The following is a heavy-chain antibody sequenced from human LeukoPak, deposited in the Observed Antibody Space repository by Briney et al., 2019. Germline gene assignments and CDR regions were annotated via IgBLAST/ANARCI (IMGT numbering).Heavy chain of an antibody. CDR1: GFSLSTSGMC. CDR3: ARVLAAAGLYYFDY. Sequence: ESGPALVKPTQTFTLTCTFTGFSLSTSGMCVSWIRQPPGKALEGLARIDWDDDKYYSTSLKTRLTISKDTSKNQVVLTMTNMDPVDTATYYCARVLAAAGLYYFDYWGQGTLVTVSS. D-gene: IGHD6-13*01. CDR2: IDWDDDK. V-gene: IGHV2-70*11. J-gene: IGHJ4*02.